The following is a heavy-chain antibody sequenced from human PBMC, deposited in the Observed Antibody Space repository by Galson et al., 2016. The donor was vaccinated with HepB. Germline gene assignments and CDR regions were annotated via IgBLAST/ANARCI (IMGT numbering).Heavy chain of an antibody. CDR2: FDPENGEK. D-gene: IGHD2-15*01. J-gene: IGHJ3*02. Sequence: SVKVSCKVSGNTLTELSIHWVRQVPGRGLEWMGGFDPENGEKIYKPKFQGRVTMTEDTSTDTAYMELSSLRSEDTAVYFCAASPVVAILSRGYAFHIWGQGIMVTVSS. CDR3: AASPVVAILSRGYAFHI. V-gene: IGHV1-24*01. CDR1: GNTLTELS.